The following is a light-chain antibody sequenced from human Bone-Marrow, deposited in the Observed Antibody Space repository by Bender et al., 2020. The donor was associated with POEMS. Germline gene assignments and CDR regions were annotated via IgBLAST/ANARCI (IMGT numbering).Light chain of an antibody. CDR1: ALPNQY. V-gene: IGLV3-25*03. J-gene: IGLJ2*01. CDR3: QSIDDSGPSVF. Sequence: SYELTQPPSVSVSPGQTARITCSGDALPNQYAHWYQQKPGQAPLLVTFKDTERPSGIPERFSGSTSGTTATLTISGVQAEDEAVYFCQSIDDSGPSVFFGGGTRLTVL. CDR2: KDT.